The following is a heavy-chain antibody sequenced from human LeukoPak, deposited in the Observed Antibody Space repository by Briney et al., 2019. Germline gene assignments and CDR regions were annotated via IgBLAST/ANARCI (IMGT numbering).Heavy chain of an antibody. D-gene: IGHD3-10*01. CDR2: MYYNGNT. CDR3: ARDPWFGDTADP. CDR1: GGSISGYY. V-gene: IGHV4-59*01. Sequence: PSETLSLTCTVSGGSISGYYWTWIRQPPGKGLEWIGYMYYNGNTNYNPSLKSRVTISVDTSKNQFSLKLSSVTAADTAVYYCARDPWFGDTADPWGQGTLVTVSS. J-gene: IGHJ5*02.